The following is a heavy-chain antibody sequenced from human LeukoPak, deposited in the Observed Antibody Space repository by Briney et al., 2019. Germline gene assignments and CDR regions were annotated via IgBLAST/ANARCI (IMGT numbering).Heavy chain of an antibody. J-gene: IGHJ6*02. CDR1: GYTFTGYY. CDR3: ARQEFGEDGMDV. Sequence: ASVKVSCKASGYTFTGYYMHWVRQAPGQGLEWMGWINPNSGGTNYAQKFQGRVTMTRDTSISTAYMELSRLRSDDTAVYYCARQEFGEDGMDVWGQGTTVTVSS. D-gene: IGHD3-10*01. V-gene: IGHV1-2*02. CDR2: INPNSGGT.